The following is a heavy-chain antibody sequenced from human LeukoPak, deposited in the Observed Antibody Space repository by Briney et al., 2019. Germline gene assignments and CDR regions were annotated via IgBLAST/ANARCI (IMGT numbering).Heavy chain of an antibody. J-gene: IGHJ4*02. CDR1: GFTFSNAW. D-gene: IGHD4-17*01. Sequence: GGSLRLSCAASGFTFSNAWMSWVRQAPGKGLEWVSYISSSSSTIYYADSVKGRFTISRDNAKNSLYLQMNSLRAEDTAVYYCARDRVFTYGDIDYWGQGTLVTVSS. CDR2: ISSSSSTI. CDR3: ARDRVFTYGDIDY. V-gene: IGHV3-48*04.